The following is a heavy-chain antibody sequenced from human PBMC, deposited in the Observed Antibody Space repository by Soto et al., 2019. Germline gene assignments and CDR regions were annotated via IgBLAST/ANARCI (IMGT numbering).Heavy chain of an antibody. J-gene: IGHJ4*01. CDR2: IFYSGTT. D-gene: IGHD2-8*01. V-gene: IGHV4-59*01. CDR1: GGSMNRDS. CDR3: ARACNNNNCYPEGFDL. Sequence: PEALSLTCNVSGGSMNRDSWTWIRQPPGKGLEWIGCIFYSGTTHYNPSLNSRVAISVDTSKNQFSLKVTSVTAADTAVYFCARACNNNNCYPEGFDLWGHGTLVTVS.